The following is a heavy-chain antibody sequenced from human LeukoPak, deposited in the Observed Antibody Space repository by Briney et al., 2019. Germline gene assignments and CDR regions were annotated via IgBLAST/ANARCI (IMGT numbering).Heavy chain of an antibody. J-gene: IGHJ4*02. CDR1: GNTLRELS. Sequence: ASVKVSCKVSGNTLRELSMHWVRQAPGKGLEWMGGFDPEDGPEGGQMIYAQKFQGRVTMTEDTSTDTAHMEVSSLRSEDSAVYYCATADGSGSYYAHWGQGTLVTVSS. CDR2: FDPEDGPEGGQM. CDR3: ATADGSGSYYAH. V-gene: IGHV1-24*01. D-gene: IGHD3-10*01.